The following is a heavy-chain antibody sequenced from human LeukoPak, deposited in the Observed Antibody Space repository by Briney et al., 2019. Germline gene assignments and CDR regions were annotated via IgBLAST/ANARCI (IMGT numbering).Heavy chain of an antibody. CDR2: INSDGSST. V-gene: IGHV3-74*01. D-gene: IGHD5-24*01. CDR3: AGRRRNGYNYSDY. Sequence: SGGSLRLSCAVSGFTFSSYWMYCVRQAPGKGLVWVSRINSDGSSTVYADSVKGRFTISRDNAKNTLYLQMNSLRAEDTAVYYCAGRRRNGYNYSDYWGQGTLVTVSS. J-gene: IGHJ4*02. CDR1: GFTFSSYW.